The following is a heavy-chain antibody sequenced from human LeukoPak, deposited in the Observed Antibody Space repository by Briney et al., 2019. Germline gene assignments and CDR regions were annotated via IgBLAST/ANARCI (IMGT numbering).Heavy chain of an antibody. CDR2: INHSGST. V-gene: IGHV4-4*02. CDR3: ARSRLGTDL. Sequence: KPSETLSLTCGVSGGSISSTNWWSWVRQPPGKGLEWIGEINHSGSTNYNPSLKSRVTISVDTSNNQFSLKLSSVTAADTAVYYCARSRLGTDLWGRGILVTVSS. CDR1: GGSISSTNW. J-gene: IGHJ2*01. D-gene: IGHD6-19*01.